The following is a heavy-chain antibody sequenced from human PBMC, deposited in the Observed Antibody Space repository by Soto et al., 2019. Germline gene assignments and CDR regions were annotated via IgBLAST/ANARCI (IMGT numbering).Heavy chain of an antibody. CDR1: GYTLTELS. CDR2: FDSEDGET. CDR3: ATVGYLPLANDY. D-gene: IGHD3-22*01. Sequence: QVQLVQSGAEVKKPGASVKVSCKVSGYTLTELSMHWVRQAPGKGLEWMGGFDSEDGETIYAQKFQGRVTMTEDTSPDSSYMELSSLRSADTAVYYSATVGYLPLANDYWGQGTLVTVSS. V-gene: IGHV1-24*01. J-gene: IGHJ4*02.